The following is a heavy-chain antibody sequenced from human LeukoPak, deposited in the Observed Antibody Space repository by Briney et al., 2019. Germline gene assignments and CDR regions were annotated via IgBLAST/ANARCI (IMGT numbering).Heavy chain of an antibody. CDR2: ISVYNGNT. J-gene: IGHJ4*02. Sequence: ASVKVSCKASGYTFSSYGISWVRQAPGQGLEWMGWISVYNGNTDYAQKLQGRVTMTTDTSTSTAYMELRSLISDDTAVYYCARDVARGYTYGRLQDYWGQGTLVTVSS. CDR1: GYTFSSYG. V-gene: IGHV1-18*01. D-gene: IGHD5-18*01. CDR3: ARDVARGYTYGRLQDY.